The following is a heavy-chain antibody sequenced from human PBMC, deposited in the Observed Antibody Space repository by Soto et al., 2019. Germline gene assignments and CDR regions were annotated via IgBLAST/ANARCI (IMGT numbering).Heavy chain of an antibody. D-gene: IGHD6-6*01. CDR3: ARDRREQLGPVVGFDP. CDR1: GDSVSSNSAA. J-gene: IGHJ5*02. V-gene: IGHV6-1*01. Sequence: PSQTLSLTCDISGDSVSSNSAAWNWIRQSPSRGLEWLGRTYYRSKWYNDYAVSVKSRITINPDTSKNQFSLQLNSVTPEDTAVYYCARDRREQLGPVVGFDPWGQGTLVTVSS. CDR2: TYYRSKWYN.